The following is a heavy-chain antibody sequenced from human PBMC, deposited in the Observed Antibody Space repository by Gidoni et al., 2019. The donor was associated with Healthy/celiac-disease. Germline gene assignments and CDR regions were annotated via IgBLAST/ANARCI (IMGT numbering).Heavy chain of an antibody. CDR2: INHSGRT. V-gene: IGHV4-34*01. CDR1: GGSFSGYY. CDR3: ARGSYYYGSGSYYYKRIGFDY. J-gene: IGHJ4*02. Sequence: QVQLQQWGAGLLKPSETLSLTCAVYGGSFSGYYWSWIRQPPGKGLELIGEINHSGRTNYNPSLKSRVTISVDTSKNQFSLKLSSVTAADTAVYYCARGSYYYGSGSYYYKRIGFDYWGQGTLVTVSS. D-gene: IGHD3-10*01.